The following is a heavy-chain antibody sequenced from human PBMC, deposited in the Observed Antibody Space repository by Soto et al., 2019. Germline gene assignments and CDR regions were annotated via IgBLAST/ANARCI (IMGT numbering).Heavy chain of an antibody. CDR2: IYYSGST. Sequence: SETLSLTCTVSGGSISSGGYYWSWIRQHPGKGLEWIGYIYYSGSTYYNPSLKSRVTISVDTSKNQFSLKLSSVTAADTAVYYCERDSTSGGGNFDYWGQGTLVTVSS. J-gene: IGHJ4*02. V-gene: IGHV4-31*03. D-gene: IGHD3-16*01. CDR3: ERDSTSGGGNFDY. CDR1: GGSISSGGYY.